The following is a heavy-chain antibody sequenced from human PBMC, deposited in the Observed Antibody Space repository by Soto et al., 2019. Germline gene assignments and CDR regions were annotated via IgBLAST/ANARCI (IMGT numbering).Heavy chain of an antibody. CDR3: AKDMFWSGYPDY. Sequence: PGGSLRLSCAASGFTFSSYGMHWVRQAPGKGLEWVAVISYDGSNKYYADSVKGRFTISRDNSKNTLYLQMNSLRAEDTAVYYCAKDMFWSGYPDYWGQGTLVTVSS. J-gene: IGHJ4*02. CDR2: ISYDGSNK. D-gene: IGHD3-3*01. CDR1: GFTFSSYG. V-gene: IGHV3-30*18.